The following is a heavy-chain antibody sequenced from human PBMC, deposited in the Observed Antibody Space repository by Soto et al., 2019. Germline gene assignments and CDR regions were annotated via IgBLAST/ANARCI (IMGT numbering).Heavy chain of an antibody. CDR2: IKQDGSEK. V-gene: IGHV3-7*01. J-gene: IGHJ6*02. D-gene: IGHD4-17*01. Sequence: EVQLVESGGGLVQPGGSLRLSCAASGFTFSSYWMSWVRQAPGKGLEWVANIKQDGSEKYYVDSVKGRFTISRDNAKNSLYLQMNSLRAEDTAVYYCARDTYPTVTTLGMDVWGQGTTVTVSS. CDR3: ARDTYPTVTTLGMDV. CDR1: GFTFSSYW.